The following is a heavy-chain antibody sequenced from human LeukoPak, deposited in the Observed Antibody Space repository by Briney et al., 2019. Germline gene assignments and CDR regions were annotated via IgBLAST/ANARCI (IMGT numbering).Heavy chain of an antibody. D-gene: IGHD2-15*01. CDR2: IYESGTT. J-gene: IGHJ4*02. Sequence: PSETLSLTCAVYGESLNSYYWSWVRPPPGEGLEWIGEIYESGTTKYNPSLKSRVTISMVPSKQQFSLSLNSVTAADTAVYYCARGAWATRLGSWGLGTPVIVSS. CDR3: ARGAWATRLGS. CDR1: GESLNSYY. V-gene: IGHV4-34*01.